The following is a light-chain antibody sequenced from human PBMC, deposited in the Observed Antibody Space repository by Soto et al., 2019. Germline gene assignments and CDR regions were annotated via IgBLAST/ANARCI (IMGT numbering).Light chain of an antibody. CDR1: QDISNY. CDR2: DAS. V-gene: IGKV1-33*01. CDR3: HKYDNLPIT. J-gene: IGKJ5*01. Sequence: DIQMTQSPSSLSASVGDRVTITCQASQDISNYLNWYQQKPGKAPKLLIYDASNLETGVPSRFSGSGSGTDFTFTISSLQPEDIATYYCHKYDNLPITFGQGTRLEMK.